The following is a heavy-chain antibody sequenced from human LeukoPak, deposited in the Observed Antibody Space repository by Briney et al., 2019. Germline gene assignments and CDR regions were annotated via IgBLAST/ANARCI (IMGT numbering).Heavy chain of an antibody. V-gene: IGHV5-51*01. CDR2: INPGDSDT. Sequence: GESLKISCKGSGYSFTRHWIGWVRQMPGKGLEWMGIINPGDSDTRYSPSSQGQVTISADKSINTAYLQWSSLKASDTAMYYRARGGIPGGNYYREHFDYWGQGTLVTVSS. J-gene: IGHJ4*02. CDR1: GYSFTRHW. D-gene: IGHD1-26*01. CDR3: ARGGIPGGNYYREHFDY.